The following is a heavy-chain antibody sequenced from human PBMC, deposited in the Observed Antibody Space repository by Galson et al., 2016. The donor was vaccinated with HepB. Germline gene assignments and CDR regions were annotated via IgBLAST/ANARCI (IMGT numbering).Heavy chain of an antibody. Sequence: CAISGDSVSSNSAAWNWIRQSPSRGLEWLGRTYYRSKWYNDYAVSVKSRIIVNPDTSKNQFPLQLNSVTPEDTAVYYCSEQRKGAPYGMDVWGQGTLVTVSS. CDR2: TYYRSKWYN. CDR1: GDSVSSNSAA. V-gene: IGHV6-1*01. D-gene: IGHD1/OR15-1a*01. CDR3: SEQRKGAPYGMDV. J-gene: IGHJ6*02.